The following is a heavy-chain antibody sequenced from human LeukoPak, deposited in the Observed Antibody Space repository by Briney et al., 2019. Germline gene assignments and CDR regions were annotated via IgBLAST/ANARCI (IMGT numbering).Heavy chain of an antibody. V-gene: IGHV1-2*04. Sequence: ASVKVSCKASGYTFTGYYMHWVRQAPGQGLEWMGWINPNSGGTNYAQKFQGWVTMTRDTSISTAYMELSRLRSDDTAVYYCARGRLEGSSWYDYWGQGTLVTVSS. CDR2: INPNSGGT. J-gene: IGHJ4*02. CDR1: GYTFTGYY. CDR3: ARGRLEGSSWYDY. D-gene: IGHD6-13*01.